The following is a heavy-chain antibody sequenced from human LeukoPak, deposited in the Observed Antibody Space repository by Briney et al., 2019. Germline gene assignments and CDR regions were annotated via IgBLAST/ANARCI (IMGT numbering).Heavy chain of an antibody. CDR2: ISGSGGST. CDR3: AKDMGYCNSTSCRGYYYYYYGMDV. J-gene: IGHJ6*02. D-gene: IGHD2-2*01. Sequence: PGGSLRLSCAASGFTFSSYAMSWVRQAPGKGLEWVSAISGSGGSTYYADSVKGRFTISRDNSKNTLYLQMNSLRAEDTAVYYCAKDMGYCNSTSCRGYYYYYYGMDVWGQGTTVTVSS. V-gene: IGHV3-23*01. CDR1: GFTFSSYA.